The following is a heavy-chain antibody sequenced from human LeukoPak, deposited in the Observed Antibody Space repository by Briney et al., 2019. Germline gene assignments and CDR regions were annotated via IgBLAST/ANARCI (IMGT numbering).Heavy chain of an antibody. V-gene: IGHV4-59*01. Sequence: PSETLSLTCTVSGGSISSYYWSWIRQPPGKGLEWIGYIYYSGSTNYNPSLKSRVTISVDTSKNQFSLKLSSVTAADTAVYYCVRGGEGAFDIWGQGTMVTVSS. J-gene: IGHJ3*02. CDR2: IYYSGST. CDR1: GGSISSYY. CDR3: VRGGEGAFDI.